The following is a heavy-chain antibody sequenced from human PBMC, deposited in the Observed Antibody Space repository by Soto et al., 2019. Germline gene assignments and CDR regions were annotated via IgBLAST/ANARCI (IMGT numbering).Heavy chain of an antibody. CDR3: ARGGVSRRREAMDV. J-gene: IGHJ6*02. V-gene: IGHV3-11*06. CDR2: ISSGSGLT. Sequence: QVQLVESGGGLVKPGGSLRLSCAASGFTFSDYYMTWIRQAPGKGLEWVSYISSGSGLTYYADSVKGRFSISRDNANNSLYLQMNSMRGEDTAVYYCARGGVSRRREAMDVWGQGTTVTVCS. CDR1: GFTFSDYY. D-gene: IGHD3-3*01.